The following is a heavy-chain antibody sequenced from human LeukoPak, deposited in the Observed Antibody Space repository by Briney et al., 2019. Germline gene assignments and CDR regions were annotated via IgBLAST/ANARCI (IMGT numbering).Heavy chain of an antibody. CDR2: ISGSGGST. Sequence: LSLTCAVYGGSFSGYYWSWVRQAPGKGLEWVSAISGSGGSTYYADSVKGRFTISRDNSKNTLYLQMNSLRAEDTAVYYCAKFPLHCSGGSCYSRVHYFDYWGQGTLVTVSS. J-gene: IGHJ4*02. CDR3: AKFPLHCSGGSCYSRVHYFDY. CDR1: GGSFSGYY. D-gene: IGHD2-15*01. V-gene: IGHV3-23*01.